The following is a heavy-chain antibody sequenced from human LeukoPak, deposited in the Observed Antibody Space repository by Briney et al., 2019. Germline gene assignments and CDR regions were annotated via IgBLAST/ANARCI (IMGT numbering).Heavy chain of an antibody. D-gene: IGHD3-16*02. V-gene: IGHV3-23*01. J-gene: IGHJ4*02. CDR1: GFTFSNYA. Sequence: GGSLRLSCAASGFTFSNYAMSWVRQAPGKGLEGVSAISAPGASTYYADSVKGRFTISRDNPKNTLYLQMNSLRAEDTALYYCAKDPFITGSYRYWGQGTLVTVSS. CDR3: AKDPFITGSYRY. CDR2: ISAPGAST.